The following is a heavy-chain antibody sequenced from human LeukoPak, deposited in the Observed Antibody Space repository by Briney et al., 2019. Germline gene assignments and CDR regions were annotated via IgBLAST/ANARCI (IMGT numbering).Heavy chain of an antibody. CDR1: GFTLSNAW. D-gene: IGHD3-3*01. J-gene: IGHJ6*02. CDR3: TTPAFLGKSPYGLDV. Sequence: AGGSLRLSCVASGFTLSNAWMSWVRQAPGKGLEWVGRIKTITDDGTTDYAAPATGRFTISRDDSKNMLFLQMNTLRTEDTAVYYCTTPAFLGKSPYGLDVWGQGTTVTVSS. CDR2: IKTITDDGTT. V-gene: IGHV3-15*01.